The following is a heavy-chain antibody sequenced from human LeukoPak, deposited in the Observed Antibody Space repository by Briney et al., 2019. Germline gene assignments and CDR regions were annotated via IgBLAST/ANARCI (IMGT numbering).Heavy chain of an antibody. V-gene: IGHV3-30-3*01. Sequence: GGSLRLSCGASGFTFSSYAMHWVRQAPGKGLEWVADISYDGSNKYYADYVKGRFTISRDNSKNTLYLQMNSLRAEDTAVYYCARGPERTGVGTRYYYDMDVWGQGTTVTVSS. J-gene: IGHJ6*02. D-gene: IGHD2-8*01. CDR2: ISYDGSNK. CDR3: ARGPERTGVGTRYYYDMDV. CDR1: GFTFSSYA.